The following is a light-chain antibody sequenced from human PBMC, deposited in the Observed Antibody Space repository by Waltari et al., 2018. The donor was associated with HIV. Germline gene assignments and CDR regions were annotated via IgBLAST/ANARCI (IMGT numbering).Light chain of an antibody. J-gene: IGLJ2*01. CDR2: QDD. Sequence: SYEVTQPHSVAVSPGQTASITCSGYELGDKYTCWYQQKPGQSPLLVIYQDDKRPSGIPARFSASSSGHTATLTISGTRPMDEADYYCQAWGSTTSGVFGRGTKLTVL. V-gene: IGLV3-1*01. CDR1: ELGDKY. CDR3: QAWGSTTSGV.